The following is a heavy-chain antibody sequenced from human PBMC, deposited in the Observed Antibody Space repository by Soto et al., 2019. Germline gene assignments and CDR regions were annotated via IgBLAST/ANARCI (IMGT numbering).Heavy chain of an antibody. CDR2: INHSGST. CDR1: GGSFSCYY. V-gene: IGHV4-34*01. J-gene: IGHJ5*02. D-gene: IGHD2-15*01. Sequence: SETLSLTCAVYGGSFSCYYWSWIRQPPGKGLEWIGEINHSGSTNYNPSLKSRVTISVDTSKNQFSLKLSSVTAADTAVYYCASSRLVVAATSWFDPWGQGTLVTVSS. CDR3: ASSRLVVAATSWFDP.